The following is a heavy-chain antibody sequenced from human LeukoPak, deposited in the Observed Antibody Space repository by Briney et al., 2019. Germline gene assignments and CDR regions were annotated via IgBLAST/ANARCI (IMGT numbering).Heavy chain of an antibody. V-gene: IGHV3-7*01. CDR1: GFTFSSYW. D-gene: IGHD3-9*01. CDR2: IKQDGSEK. CDR3: ARAKFDWLFRYNWFDP. J-gene: IGHJ5*02. Sequence: GGSLRLSCAASGFTFSSYWMSWVRQAPGKGLEWVANIKQDGSEKYYVDSVKGRFTISRDNAKNSLYLQMNSLRAEDTAVYYCARAKFDWLFRYNWFDPWGQGTLVTVSS.